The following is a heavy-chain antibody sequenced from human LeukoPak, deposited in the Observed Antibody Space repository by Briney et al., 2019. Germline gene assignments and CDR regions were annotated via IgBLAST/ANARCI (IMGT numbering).Heavy chain of an antibody. D-gene: IGHD2-15*01. V-gene: IGHV1-18*04. CDR2: ISAYNGNT. CDR3: ARGGYCSGGSCLVY. Sequence: ASVKVSCKASGYTFTSYGISRVRQAPGQGLERRGGISAYNGNTNYAQKLQGRVTMTTDTSTSTAYMELRSLRSDDTAVYYCARGGYCSGGSCLVYWGQGTLVTVSS. CDR1: GYTFTSYG. J-gene: IGHJ4*02.